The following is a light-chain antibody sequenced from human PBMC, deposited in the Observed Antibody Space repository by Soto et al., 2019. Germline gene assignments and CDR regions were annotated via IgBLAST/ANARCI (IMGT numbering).Light chain of an antibody. V-gene: IGLV2-14*01. J-gene: IGLJ1*01. Sequence: QSALTQPASVSGSHGQSITISCTGTSSDVGGYKFVSWYQQHPGKVPKLLIYDVSNRPSGVSNRFSGSKSGNTASLTISGLQAEDEGDYYCQSYDSTLSARYVFGTGTKLTVL. CDR1: SSDVGGYKF. CDR3: QSYDSTLSARYV. CDR2: DVS.